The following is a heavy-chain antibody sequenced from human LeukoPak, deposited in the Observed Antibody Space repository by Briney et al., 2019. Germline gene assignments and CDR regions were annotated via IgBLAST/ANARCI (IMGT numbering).Heavy chain of an antibody. J-gene: IGHJ4*02. CDR3: ARELGTYDSSGYRNYFDC. Sequence: EGSLRLSCAASGFTFSSYSMNWVRQAPGKGLEWVSYISSSSSTIYYADSVKGRFTISRDNAKNSLYLQMNSLRAEDTAVYYCARELGTYDSSGYRNYFDCWGQGTLVTVSS. CDR1: GFTFSSYS. CDR2: ISSSSSTI. D-gene: IGHD3-22*01. V-gene: IGHV3-48*01.